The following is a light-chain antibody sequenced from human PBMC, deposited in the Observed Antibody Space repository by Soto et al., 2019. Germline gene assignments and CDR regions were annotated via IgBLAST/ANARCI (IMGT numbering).Light chain of an antibody. CDR3: QSADSSGTYGV. CDR1: AVPKQY. Sequence: SYELTQPPSVSVSPGQTARITCSGDAVPKQYAYWYQQKPGQAPVLVIYKDSERPSGIPERFSGSSSGTTVTLTISGVQEEDEADYYCQSADSSGTYGVFGGGTKLTVL. J-gene: IGLJ2*01. V-gene: IGLV3-25*03. CDR2: KDS.